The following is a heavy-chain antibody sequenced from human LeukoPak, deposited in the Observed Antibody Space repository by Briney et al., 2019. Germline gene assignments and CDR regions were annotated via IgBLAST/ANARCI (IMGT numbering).Heavy chain of an antibody. CDR1: GYTFTSYD. CDR3: ARNVPKTGDFFY. V-gene: IGHV1-8*02. CDR2: MNPNSGNT. J-gene: IGHJ4*02. D-gene: IGHD7-27*01. Sequence: GASVKVSCKASGYTFTSYDINWVRQAPGQGLGWMGWMNPNSGNTGYAQRFQGRLTLTRDTSISTAYMELSGLRSDGTAVYYCARNVPKTGDFFYWGQGTLVTVSS.